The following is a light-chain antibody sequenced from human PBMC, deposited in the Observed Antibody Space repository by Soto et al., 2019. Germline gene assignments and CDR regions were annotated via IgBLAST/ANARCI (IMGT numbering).Light chain of an antibody. Sequence: QSVLTQPASVSGSPGQSITISCTGTSSDVGSYNLVSWYQQHPGKAPKLMIYEGSKRPSGVPNRFSGSKSGNTASLTISGLQAEDEADSYCCSYAGSSTYVFGTGTKVTVL. CDR3: CSYAGSSTYV. J-gene: IGLJ1*01. V-gene: IGLV2-23*01. CDR1: SSDVGSYNL. CDR2: EGS.